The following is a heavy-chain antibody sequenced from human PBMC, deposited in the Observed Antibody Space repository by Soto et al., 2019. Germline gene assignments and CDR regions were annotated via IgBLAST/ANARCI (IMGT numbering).Heavy chain of an antibody. CDR2: ISYDGSNK. V-gene: IGHV3-30*18. D-gene: IGHD2-15*01. CDR3: AKLLGSRSSSYYYGMDV. Sequence: HPGGSLRLSCAASGFTFSSYGMHWVRQAPGKGLEWVAVISYDGSNKYYADSVKGRFTISRDNSKNTLYLQMNSLRAEDTAVYYCAKLLGSRSSSYYYGMDVWGQGTTVTVSS. J-gene: IGHJ6*02. CDR1: GFTFSSYG.